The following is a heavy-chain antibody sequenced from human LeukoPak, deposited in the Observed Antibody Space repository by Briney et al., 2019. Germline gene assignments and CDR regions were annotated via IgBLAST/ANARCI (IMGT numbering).Heavy chain of an antibody. V-gene: IGHV1-46*01. Sequence: EASVKVSCKASGGTFSSYAISWVRQAPGQGLEWMGIINPSDGSSSYAQKFQGRVTMTRDMSTSTVYMELSSLRSEDTAVYYCARIHGSYYAYFDYWGQGTLVTVSS. CDR3: ARIHGSYYAYFDY. J-gene: IGHJ4*02. CDR1: GGTFSSYA. D-gene: IGHD1-26*01. CDR2: INPSDGSS.